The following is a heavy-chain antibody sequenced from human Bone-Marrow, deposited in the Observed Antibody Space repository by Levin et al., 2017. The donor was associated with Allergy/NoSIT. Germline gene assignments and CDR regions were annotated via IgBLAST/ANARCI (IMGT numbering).Heavy chain of an antibody. CDR2: ISATGTNI. Sequence: GGSLRLSCAASGFTFSTYSINWVRRAPGKGLEWLSYISATGTNIYYADSVQGRFTISRDNAKNSLYLQMTSLRDEDTAVYYCVRGEGSRQFDYFDYWGQGILVTVSS. CDR1: GFTFSTYS. J-gene: IGHJ4*02. V-gene: IGHV3-48*02. D-gene: IGHD5-24*01. CDR3: VRGEGSRQFDYFDY.